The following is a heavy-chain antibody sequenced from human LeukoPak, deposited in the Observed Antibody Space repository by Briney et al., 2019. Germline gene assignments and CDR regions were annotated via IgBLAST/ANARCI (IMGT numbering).Heavy chain of an antibody. D-gene: IGHD3-3*01. CDR2: ISYDGSNK. Sequence: GRSLRLSCAASGFTFSSYAMHWVRQAPGKGLEWVAVISYDGSNKYYADSVKGRFTISRDNSKNTLYLQMNSLRAEDTAVYYRASSRCDFQNWFDPWGQGTLVTVSS. J-gene: IGHJ5*02. CDR3: ASSRCDFQNWFDP. CDR1: GFTFSSYA. V-gene: IGHV3-30-3*01.